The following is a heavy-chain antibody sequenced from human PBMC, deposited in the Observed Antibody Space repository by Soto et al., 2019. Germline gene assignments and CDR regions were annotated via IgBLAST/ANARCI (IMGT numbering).Heavy chain of an antibody. CDR1: GFTFSSYA. J-gene: IGHJ6*02. D-gene: IGHD2-15*01. Sequence: GGSLRLSCAASGFTFSSYAMSWVRQAPGKGLEWVSAISGSGGSTYYADSVKGRFTISRDNSKNTLYLQMNSLRAEDTAVYYCAKGGIRDCSGGSCSVPAGMDVWGQGTTVTVSS. CDR2: ISGSGGST. V-gene: IGHV3-23*01. CDR3: AKGGIRDCSGGSCSVPAGMDV.